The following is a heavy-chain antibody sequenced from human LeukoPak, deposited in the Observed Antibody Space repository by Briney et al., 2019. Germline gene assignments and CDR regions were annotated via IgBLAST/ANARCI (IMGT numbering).Heavy chain of an antibody. D-gene: IGHD3-9*01. CDR2: IYYSGST. J-gene: IGHJ4*02. CDR3: ASLDILTGYRFDY. CDR1: DGSISSYY. V-gene: IGHV4-59*08. Sequence: PSETLSLTCTVSDGSISSYYWSWIRQPPGKGLEWIGYIYYSGSTNYNPSLKSRVTISVDTSKNQFSLKLSSVTAADTAVYYCASLDILTGYRFDYWGQGTLVTVSS.